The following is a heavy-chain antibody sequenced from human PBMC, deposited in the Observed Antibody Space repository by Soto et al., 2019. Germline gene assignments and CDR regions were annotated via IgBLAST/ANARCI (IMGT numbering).Heavy chain of an antibody. CDR1: GGSFSGYY. CDR2: INHSGST. V-gene: IGHV4-34*01. Sequence: QVQLQQWGAGLLKPSETLSLTCAVYGGSFSGYYWSWIRQPPGKGLEWIGEINHSGSTNYNPSLKTRVTITVDTSKNQFSLKLSSVTAADTAVYHCARHRYCSSTSCYTWFDPWGQGTLVTVSS. D-gene: IGHD2-2*02. CDR3: ARHRYCSSTSCYTWFDP. J-gene: IGHJ5*02.